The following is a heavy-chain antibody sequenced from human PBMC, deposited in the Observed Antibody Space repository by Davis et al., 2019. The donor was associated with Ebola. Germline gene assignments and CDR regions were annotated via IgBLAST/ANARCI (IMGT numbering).Heavy chain of an antibody. CDR1: GGSISSSSYY. D-gene: IGHD6-19*01. J-gene: IGHJ4*02. Sequence: SETLSLTCTVSGGSISSSSYYWGWIRQPPGKGLEWIGSIYYSGSTNYNPSLKSRVTISVDKSKNQFSLKLSSVTAADTAVYYCARDDSGWGGGYFDYWGQGTLVTVSS. CDR3: ARDDSGWGGGYFDY. V-gene: IGHV4-39*07. CDR2: IYYSGST.